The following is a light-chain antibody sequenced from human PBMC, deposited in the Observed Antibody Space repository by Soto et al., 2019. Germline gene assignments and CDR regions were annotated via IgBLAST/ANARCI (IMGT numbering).Light chain of an antibody. Sequence: IQLTQSPSSLSASVGDRVTITCRASQDIAIYLAWYQQKPGEAPKLLIYAASTLYGGVPSRFSGSGSGTDFALTITSLQAEDFATSYCQQLRMYPSNFGGGTKVEIK. V-gene: IGKV1-9*01. J-gene: IGKJ4*01. CDR1: QDIAIY. CDR2: AAS. CDR3: QQLRMYPSN.